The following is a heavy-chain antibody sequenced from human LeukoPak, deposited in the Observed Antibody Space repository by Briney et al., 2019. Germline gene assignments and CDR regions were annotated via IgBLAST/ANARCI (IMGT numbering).Heavy chain of an antibody. CDR3: AKVEYYDILTGYSPNFDY. CDR2: ISGSGGST. CDR1: GFTFSNYG. J-gene: IGHJ4*02. Sequence: GGTLRLSCAASGFTFSNYGMSWVRQAPGKGLEWVSAISGSGGSTYYADSMKGRFTISRDNSKNTLYLQMNSLRAEDTAVYYCAKVEYYDILTGYSPNFDYWGQGTLVTVSS. V-gene: IGHV3-23*01. D-gene: IGHD3-9*01.